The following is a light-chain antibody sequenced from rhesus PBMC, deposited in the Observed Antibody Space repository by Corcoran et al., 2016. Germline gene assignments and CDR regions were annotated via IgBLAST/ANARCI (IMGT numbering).Light chain of an antibody. CDR2: GAS. Sequence: QVILTQSPATLSLSPGERAPLSCRASQSVSSYLAWYQQKTGQAPRLLIYGASSRAKGIPDRFSGMGSGTDFSLTISSLEPEDVGVYHCYQHSSGYTFGPGTKLDIK. J-gene: IGKJ3*01. V-gene: IGKV3-10*01. CDR1: QSVSSY. CDR3: YQHSSGYT.